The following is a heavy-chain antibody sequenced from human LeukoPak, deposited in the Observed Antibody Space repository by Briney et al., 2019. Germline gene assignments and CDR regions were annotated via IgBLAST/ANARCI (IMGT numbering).Heavy chain of an antibody. CDR1: GFTFSNAW. Sequence: TGGSLRLSCAPSGFTFSNAWMSWVRQAPGKGLEWFGRIKSKTDGGTTDYAAPVKGRFTISRDDSKNTLYLQMNSLKTEDTAVYYCTTGPPAPYQLLSSFDYWGQGTLVTVSS. CDR3: TTGPPAPYQLLSSFDY. D-gene: IGHD2-2*01. J-gene: IGHJ4*02. V-gene: IGHV3-15*01. CDR2: IKSKTDGGTT.